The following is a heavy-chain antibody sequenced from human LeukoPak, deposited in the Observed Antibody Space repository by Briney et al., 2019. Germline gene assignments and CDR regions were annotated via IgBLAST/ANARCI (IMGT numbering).Heavy chain of an antibody. J-gene: IGHJ5*02. V-gene: IGHV1-2*06. D-gene: IGHD5-18*01. Sequence: ASVKVSCKASGYTFTGYYMHWVRQAPGQGLEWMGRINPNSGGTNYAQKFQGRVTMTRDTSISTAYMELSRLRSDDTAVYYCARSVDTAMVFDPWGQGTLVTVSS. CDR1: GYTFTGYY. CDR2: INPNSGGT. CDR3: ARSVDTAMVFDP.